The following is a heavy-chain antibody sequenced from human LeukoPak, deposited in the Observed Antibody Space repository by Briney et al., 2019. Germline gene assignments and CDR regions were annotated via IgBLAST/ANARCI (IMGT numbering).Heavy chain of an antibody. CDR3: ARDYDNAPDY. V-gene: IGHV1-18*01. D-gene: IGHD3-22*01. CDR2: ISPYNANT. Sequence: VASVKVSCKASGYTFTSYGISWVRQVPGQGLEWMGWISPYNANTNYPQKLQGRVTMTIDTSTSTAYMELRSLRSDDTAVYYCARDYDNAPDYWGQGTLVTVSS. CDR1: GYTFTSYG. J-gene: IGHJ4*02.